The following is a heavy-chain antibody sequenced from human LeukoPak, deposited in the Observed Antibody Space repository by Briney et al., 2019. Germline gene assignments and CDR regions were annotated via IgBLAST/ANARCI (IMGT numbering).Heavy chain of an antibody. D-gene: IGHD3-9*01. CDR2: ISTSSRTI. J-gene: IGHJ4*02. V-gene: IGHV3-48*04. CDR1: GFTFSSYS. Sequence: GTSLRLSCAASGFTFSSYSMNWVRQAPGKGLEWVSYISTSSRTIYYADSVKGRFTISRDNAKNSLYLQMNSLRAEDTALYYCAKEKHYDILTGPSHYFDYWGQGTLVTVSS. CDR3: AKEKHYDILTGPSHYFDY.